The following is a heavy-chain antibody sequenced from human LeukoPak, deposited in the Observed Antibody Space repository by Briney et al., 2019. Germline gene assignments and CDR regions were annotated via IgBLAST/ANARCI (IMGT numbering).Heavy chain of an antibody. CDR1: GFTFSSYA. CDR2: ISGSGGST. Sequence: GGSLRLSCAASGFTFSSYAMSWVRQAPGKGLEWVSAISGSGGSTHYADSVKGRFTISRDNSKNTLYLQMNSLRAEDTAVYYCAKDHSSSSWYQAGDYWGQGTLVTVSS. D-gene: IGHD6-13*01. V-gene: IGHV3-23*01. CDR3: AKDHSSSSWYQAGDY. J-gene: IGHJ4*02.